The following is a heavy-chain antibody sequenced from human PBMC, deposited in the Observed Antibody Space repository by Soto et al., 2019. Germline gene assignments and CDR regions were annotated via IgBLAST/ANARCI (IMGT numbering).Heavy chain of an antibody. CDR2: IIPIFGTA. D-gene: IGHD2-2*01. Sequence: XSVEVSCKASGGTLSNYAISWVRQAPGQGLEWMGGIIPIFGTANYAQKFQGRVTITADESTSTAYMELSSLRSEDTAVYYCARDGRYCSSTSCYFSGMDVWGQGTTVTGSS. CDR3: ARDGRYCSSTSCYFSGMDV. CDR1: GGTLSNYA. V-gene: IGHV1-69*13. J-gene: IGHJ6*02.